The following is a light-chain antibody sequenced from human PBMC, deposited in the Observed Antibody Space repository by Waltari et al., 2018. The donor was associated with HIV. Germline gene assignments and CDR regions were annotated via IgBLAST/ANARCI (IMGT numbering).Light chain of an antibody. V-gene: IGLV2-8*01. J-gene: IGLJ1*01. CDR3: KSYAGSNNPYV. Sequence: QTALTQPPSASGSPGQSVSLSCTGTPTAVGGHRYVSSYHHHPGKAPNLIIYDVSKRPSGVPDRFSGSKSGNTASLTVAGLQADDEADYYCKSYAGSNNPYVFGTGTKVTVL. CDR2: DVS. CDR1: PTAVGGHRY.